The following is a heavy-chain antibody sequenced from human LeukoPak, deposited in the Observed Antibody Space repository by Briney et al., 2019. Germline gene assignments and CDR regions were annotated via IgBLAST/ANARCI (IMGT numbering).Heavy chain of an antibody. CDR1: GGSFSGYY. Sequence: SETLSLTCAVYGGSFSGYYWSWIRQPPGKGLEWIGEINHSGSTNYNPSLKSRVTISVDTSKNQFSLKLSSVTAADTAVYYCARWAVGATFDYWGQGTLVTVSS. V-gene: IGHV4-34*01. D-gene: IGHD1-26*01. CDR2: INHSGST. J-gene: IGHJ4*02. CDR3: ARWAVGATFDY.